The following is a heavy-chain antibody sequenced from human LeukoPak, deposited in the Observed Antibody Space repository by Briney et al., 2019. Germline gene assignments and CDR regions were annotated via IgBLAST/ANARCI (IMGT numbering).Heavy chain of an antibody. CDR1: GGSFNDYY. J-gene: IGHJ5*02. V-gene: IGHV4-34*01. Sequence: SETLSLTCAVYGGSFNDYYWTWVRQPPGNGLEWIGQINHSGSTNYNPSLKSRVTISVDTSKNQFSLKLSSVTAADTAVYYCARVSYYDFWSGYPNMPLSPWGQGTLVTVSS. D-gene: IGHD3-3*01. CDR2: INHSGST. CDR3: ARVSYYDFWSGYPNMPLSP.